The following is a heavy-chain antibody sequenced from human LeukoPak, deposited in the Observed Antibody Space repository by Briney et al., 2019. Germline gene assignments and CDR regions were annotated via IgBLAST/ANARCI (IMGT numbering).Heavy chain of an antibody. J-gene: IGHJ4*02. CDR1: GGTFSSYA. Sequence: GASVKVSCKASGGTFSSYAISWVRQAPGQGLEWMGGIIPIFGTANYAQKFQGRVTITADESTSTAYMELSSLRSEDTAVYYCARGPNSGYDPYYFDYWGQGTLVTVSS. V-gene: IGHV1-69*13. D-gene: IGHD5-12*01. CDR3: ARGPNSGYDPYYFDY. CDR2: IIPIFGTA.